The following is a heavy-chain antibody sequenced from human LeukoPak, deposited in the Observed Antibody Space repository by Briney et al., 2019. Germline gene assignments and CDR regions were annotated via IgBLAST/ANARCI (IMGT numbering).Heavy chain of an antibody. J-gene: IGHJ4*02. D-gene: IGHD3-10*01. CDR2: INPNSGGT. Sequence: ASVKVSCKASGYIFTDYYMHWVRQAPGQGLAWMGWINPNSGGTNNAQKFQGRVTMTRDTSISTAYMELNSLRSDDTAVYYCARDDYGSGSYSYWGQGILVTVSS. V-gene: IGHV1-2*02. CDR3: ARDDYGSGSYSY. CDR1: GYIFTDYY.